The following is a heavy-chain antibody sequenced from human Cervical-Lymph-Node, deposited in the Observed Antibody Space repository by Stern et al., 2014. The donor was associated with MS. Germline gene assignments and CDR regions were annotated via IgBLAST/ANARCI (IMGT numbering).Heavy chain of an antibody. CDR2: IFPRDSNT. Sequence: VQLVQSGAEVKKPGESLKISCEASGYLFDDYWIGWVRQMSGRGLELVAIIFPRDSNTRYSPSVQGQVTISADKSISTAYLQWSSVKPSDPAFYYCAKSPATPSGYDRFDYWGQGALVTVSS. J-gene: IGHJ4*02. CDR1: GYLFDDYW. CDR3: AKSPATPSGYDRFDY. V-gene: IGHV5-51*03. D-gene: IGHD5-12*01.